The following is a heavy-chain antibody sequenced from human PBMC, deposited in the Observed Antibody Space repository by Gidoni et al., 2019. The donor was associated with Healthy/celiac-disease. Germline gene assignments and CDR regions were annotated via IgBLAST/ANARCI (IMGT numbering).Heavy chain of an antibody. CDR2: IIPIFGTA. J-gene: IGHJ5*02. D-gene: IGHD2-15*01. CDR1: GGTFSSYA. V-gene: IGHV1-69*01. Sequence: QVPLVQSGAAVKTPGSSVKVSCKASGGTFSSYAISLVRQAPGKGLEWMGGIIPIFGTANYAQKFQGRVTITADESTSTAYMELSSLRSEDTAVYYCARDRARFQGVVGYGGIDPWGQGTLVTVSS. CDR3: ARDRARFQGVVGYGGIDP.